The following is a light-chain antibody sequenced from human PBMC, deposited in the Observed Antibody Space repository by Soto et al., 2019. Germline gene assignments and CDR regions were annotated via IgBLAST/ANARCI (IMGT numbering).Light chain of an antibody. CDR1: SSDVGSYNF. Sequence: QSALTQPASVSGSPGQSITIFCTGTSSDVGSYNFVSWYQPHPGKAPKLMIYEGSKRPSGVSDRFSGSKSGNTASLTISGLQAEDEADYYCCSYAGDSTYVFGTGTKVTVL. CDR3: CSYAGDSTYV. V-gene: IGLV2-23*01. CDR2: EGS. J-gene: IGLJ1*01.